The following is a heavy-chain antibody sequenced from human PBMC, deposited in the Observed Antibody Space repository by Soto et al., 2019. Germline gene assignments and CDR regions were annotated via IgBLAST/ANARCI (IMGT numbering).Heavy chain of an antibody. Sequence: SETLSLTCTVSGGSISSYYWSWIRQPPGKGLEWIGYIYYSGSTNYNPSLKSRVTISVDTSKNQFSLKLSSVTAADTAVYYCARLRFLEVYYYGMDVWGQGTTVTVSS. J-gene: IGHJ6*02. CDR1: GGSISSYY. CDR2: IYYSGST. D-gene: IGHD3-3*01. V-gene: IGHV4-59*01. CDR3: ARLRFLEVYYYGMDV.